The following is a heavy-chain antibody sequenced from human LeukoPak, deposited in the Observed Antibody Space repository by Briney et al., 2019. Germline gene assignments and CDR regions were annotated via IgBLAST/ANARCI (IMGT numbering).Heavy chain of an antibody. V-gene: IGHV1-2*02. Sequence: GASVKVSCKASGYTFTGYYMHWVRQAPGQGLEWMGWINPNSGGANYAQKFQGRVTMTRDTSISTAYMELSRLRSDDTAVYYCAGDARRRRSGGSGPYYYYYMDVWGKGTTVTVSS. CDR2: INPNSGGA. J-gene: IGHJ6*03. CDR1: GYTFTGYY. D-gene: IGHD2-15*01. CDR3: AGDARRRRSGGSGPYYYYYMDV.